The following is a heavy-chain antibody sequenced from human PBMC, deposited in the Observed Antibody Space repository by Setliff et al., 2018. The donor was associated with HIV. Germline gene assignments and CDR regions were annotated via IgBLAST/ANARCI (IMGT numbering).Heavy chain of an antibody. J-gene: IGHJ6*03. CDR2: YYSGST. D-gene: IGHD1-7*01. Sequence: PSETLSLTCTVSGGSISSYYWSWIRQPQGRDWSGLGIYYSGSTNYNPSLKSRVTISVDTSKNQFSLKLSSVTAADTAVYYCARGDGTKYYYYYYMDVWGEGTAVTVSS. CDR3: ARGDGTKYYYYYYMDV. CDR1: GGSISSYY. V-gene: IGHV4-59*01.